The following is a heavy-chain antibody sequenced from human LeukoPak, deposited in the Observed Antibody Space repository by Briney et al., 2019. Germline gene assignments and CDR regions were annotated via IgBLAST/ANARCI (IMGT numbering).Heavy chain of an antibody. CDR1: GFTFSSYG. V-gene: IGHV3-30*18. Sequence: PGGSLRLSCAASGFTFSSYGMHWVRQAPGKGLEWVAVISYDGSNKYYADSVKGRFTISRDNSKNTLYLQMNSLRAEDTAVYYCAKGGSYSSSWYFDYWGQGTLVTVSS. CDR3: AKGGSYSSSWYFDY. D-gene: IGHD6-13*01. CDR2: ISYDGSNK. J-gene: IGHJ4*02.